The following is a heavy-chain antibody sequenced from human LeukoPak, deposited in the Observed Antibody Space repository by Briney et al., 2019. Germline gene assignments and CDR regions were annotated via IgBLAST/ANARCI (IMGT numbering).Heavy chain of an antibody. V-gene: IGHV1-46*01. CDR1: GYTFTGYF. Sequence: ASVKVSCKASGYTFTGYFMHWVRQAPGQRLEWMGIINCDGGSTSYAQKFQDRVTMTRDTSTSTVYMELSSLKSEDTALYYCARVSINFIGMDVWGQGTTVTVSS. CDR2: INCDGGST. D-gene: IGHD1-1*01. J-gene: IGHJ6*02. CDR3: ARVSINFIGMDV.